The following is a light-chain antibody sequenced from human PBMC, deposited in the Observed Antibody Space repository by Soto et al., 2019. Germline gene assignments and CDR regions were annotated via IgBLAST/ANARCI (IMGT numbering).Light chain of an antibody. CDR1: QSVLYSSNNKNY. Sequence: DIVMTQSPDSLAVSLGERATINCKSSQSVLYSSNNKNYLAWYQQKPGQPPKLLIYWASTRESGVPDRFSGRWSGTDFTLTISSLQAEDVAIYYCQQYYSTPPTFGGGTKVEIK. J-gene: IGKJ4*01. CDR2: WAS. CDR3: QQYYSTPPT. V-gene: IGKV4-1*01.